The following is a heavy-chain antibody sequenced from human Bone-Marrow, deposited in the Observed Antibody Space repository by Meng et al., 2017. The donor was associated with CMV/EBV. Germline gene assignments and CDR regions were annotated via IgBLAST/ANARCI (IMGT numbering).Heavy chain of an antibody. J-gene: IGHJ6*02. Sequence: GGSLRLSCAASGFTFSSYDMHWVRQATGKGLEWVSAIGTAGDTYYPGSVKGRFTISRDNSKNTLYLQMNSLRAEDTAVYYCARLRRIQLWSNGMDVWGQGTTVTVSS. CDR3: ARLRRIQLWSNGMDV. CDR1: GFTFSSYD. CDR2: IGTAGDT. V-gene: IGHV3-13*01. D-gene: IGHD5-18*01.